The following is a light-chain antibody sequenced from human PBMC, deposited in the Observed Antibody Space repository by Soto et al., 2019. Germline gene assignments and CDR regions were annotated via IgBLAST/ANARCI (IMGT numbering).Light chain of an antibody. CDR2: DVI. Sequence: QSALTQPASVSGSPGQSITISCTGTSSDVGGYNYVSWYQQHPGKAPKLMIFDVINRPSGVSNRFSGSKSGNTASLTISVLQAEDDADYYCSSYTSSSTLYVFGTGTKLTVL. CDR1: SSDVGGYNY. CDR3: SSYTSSSTLYV. J-gene: IGLJ1*01. V-gene: IGLV2-14*01.